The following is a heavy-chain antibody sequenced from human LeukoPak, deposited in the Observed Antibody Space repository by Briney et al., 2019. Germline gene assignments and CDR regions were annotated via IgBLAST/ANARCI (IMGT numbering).Heavy chain of an antibody. J-gene: IGHJ3*02. D-gene: IGHD1-26*01. Sequence: GASVKVSCKASGYTFTSYAMHWVRQTPGQRLEWMGWINAGNGNTKYSQKFQGRVTITRDTSASTAYMELSSLRSEDTAVYYCAREPPVGAFDIWGQGTMVTVSS. CDR3: AREPPVGAFDI. V-gene: IGHV1-3*01. CDR2: INAGNGNT. CDR1: GYTFTSYA.